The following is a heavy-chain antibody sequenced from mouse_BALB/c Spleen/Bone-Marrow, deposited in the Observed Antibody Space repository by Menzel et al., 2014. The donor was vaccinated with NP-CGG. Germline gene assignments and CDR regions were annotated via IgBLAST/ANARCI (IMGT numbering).Heavy chain of an antibody. V-gene: IGHV1-9*01. J-gene: IGHJ4*01. Sequence: QVQLKESGAELMKSGASVKISCKATGYTFSSYWIEWVKQRPGHGLEWIGEILPGSGSTNYNEKFKGKATFTADTSSNTAYMQHSSLTSEDSAVYYCAREDIATVEEMDYWGQGTSVTVSS. CDR3: AREDIATVEEMDY. CDR2: ILPGSGST. CDR1: GYTFSSYW. D-gene: IGHD1-1*01.